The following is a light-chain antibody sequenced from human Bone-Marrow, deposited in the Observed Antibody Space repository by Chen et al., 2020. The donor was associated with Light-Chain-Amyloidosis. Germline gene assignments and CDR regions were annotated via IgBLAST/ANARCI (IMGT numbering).Light chain of an antibody. Sequence: DIQMTQSPSSLSASIGDRITITCRASQSISTFLNWYQHKPGTAPQLLVYGASTLQSGVPSRFSGSGSETDFTLTISSLQPEDFATYYCQQSYGFPPGLTFGGGTKVEIK. CDR2: GAS. V-gene: IGKV1-39*01. CDR3: QQSYGFPPGLT. J-gene: IGKJ4*01. CDR1: QSISTF.